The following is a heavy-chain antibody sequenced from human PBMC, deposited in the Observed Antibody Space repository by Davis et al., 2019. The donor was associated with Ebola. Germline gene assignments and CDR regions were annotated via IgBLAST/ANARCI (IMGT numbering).Heavy chain of an antibody. CDR2: ISSDGSST. CDR1: GFTSRSYW. Sequence: HTGGSLRLSCAASGFTSRSYWMHWVRQAPGKGLVWVSRISSDGSSTSYADSVKGRFTISRDNAKNTLYLQMNSLRAEDTAVYYCARNPPYCTNGVCYNLESPSVYWGQGTLVTVSS. D-gene: IGHD2-8*01. CDR3: ARNPPYCTNGVCYNLESPSVY. V-gene: IGHV3-74*01. J-gene: IGHJ4*02.